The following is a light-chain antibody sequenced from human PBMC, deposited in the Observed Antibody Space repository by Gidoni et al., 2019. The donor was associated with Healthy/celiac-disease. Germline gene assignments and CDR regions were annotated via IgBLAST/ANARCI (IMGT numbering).Light chain of an antibody. Sequence: DIVMTQSPDSLAVSLVERATINCKSSQSVLYSSNNKNYLAWYQQKPGQPPKLLIYWASTRESGVPDRFSGSGSGKEFTLTISSRQAEDVAVYYCQQYYSTRFTFGPGTKVDIK. CDR1: QSVLYSSNNKNY. CDR3: QQYYSTRFT. CDR2: WAS. V-gene: IGKV4-1*01. J-gene: IGKJ3*01.